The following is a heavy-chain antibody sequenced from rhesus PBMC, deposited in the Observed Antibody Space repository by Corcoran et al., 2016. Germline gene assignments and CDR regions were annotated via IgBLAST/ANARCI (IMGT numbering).Heavy chain of an antibody. D-gene: IGHD3-3*01. CDR3: ARDRAHEGDTIFGAP. CDR1: GGSISGYYY. V-gene: IGHV4-73*01. J-gene: IGHJ5-2*02. CDR2: FYGNIASP. Sequence: QVKLQQWGEGLVKPSETLSLTCAVDGGSISGYYYWSWIRQPPGKGLEWIGYFYGNIASPNYTPPLKHRVTLSKDTSKTQFSLKLRSVPAADTAVYYCARDRAHEGDTIFGAPWGRGVLVTVSS.